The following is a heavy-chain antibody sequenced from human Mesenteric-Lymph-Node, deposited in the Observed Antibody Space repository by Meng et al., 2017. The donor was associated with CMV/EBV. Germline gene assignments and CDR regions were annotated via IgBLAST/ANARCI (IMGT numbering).Heavy chain of an antibody. CDR1: GFTFSSFA. Sequence: GESLKISCAASGFTFSSFAMNWVRQAPGKGLKWVSRITGSGAGTQYADSVKGRFTISRDKYKNMLYLQMNGLRAEDTAVYYCARGLGQQIDYWGQGTLVTVSS. CDR2: ITGSGAGT. V-gene: IGHV3-23*01. D-gene: IGHD6-13*01. J-gene: IGHJ4*02. CDR3: ARGLGQQIDY.